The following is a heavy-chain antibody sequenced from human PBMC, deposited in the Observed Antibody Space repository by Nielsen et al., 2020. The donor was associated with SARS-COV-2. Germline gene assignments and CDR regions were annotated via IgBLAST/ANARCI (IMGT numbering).Heavy chain of an antibody. Sequence: ASVKVSCKASGYTFTSYGISWVRQAPGQGLEWMGWISAYNGNTNYVQKLQGRVTMTTDTSTSTAYMELRSLRSDDTAVYYCAKDGYNYDYFDYWGQGTLVTVSS. CDR3: AKDGYNYDYFDY. CDR1: GYTFTSYG. D-gene: IGHD5-24*01. V-gene: IGHV1-18*01. J-gene: IGHJ4*02. CDR2: ISAYNGNT.